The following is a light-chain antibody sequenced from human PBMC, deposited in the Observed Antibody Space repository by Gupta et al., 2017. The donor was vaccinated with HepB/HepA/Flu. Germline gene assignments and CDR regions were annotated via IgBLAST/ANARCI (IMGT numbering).Light chain of an antibody. V-gene: IGKV3-20*01. CDR1: QSVSSSY. CDR2: GGS. CDR3: QQYGSSPSS. Sequence: ELVLTQSPGPLSLSPGERATLSCRARQSVSSSYLAWYQQKPGQAPRRRIYGGSSRATGIPDRCRGSGSGTDFTLTISRLEPEDFAVYYCQQYGSSPSSFGQGTKLEIK. J-gene: IGKJ2*04.